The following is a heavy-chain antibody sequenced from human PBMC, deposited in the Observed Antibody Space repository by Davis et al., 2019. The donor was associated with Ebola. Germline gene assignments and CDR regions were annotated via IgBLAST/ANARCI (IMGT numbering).Heavy chain of an antibody. CDR3: ARSLGDIVLVPAALVPDY. V-gene: IGHV3-30-3*01. CDR1: GFIFSNYA. Sequence: GESLKISCAASGFIFSNYAMHWVRQAPGKGLEWLAVIFSDGRNKYYADSVNGRFTLSRDNAKNSLYLQMNSLRDEDTAVYFCARSLGDIVLVPAALVPDYWGQGTLVTVSS. CDR2: IFSDGRNK. J-gene: IGHJ4*02. D-gene: IGHD2-2*01.